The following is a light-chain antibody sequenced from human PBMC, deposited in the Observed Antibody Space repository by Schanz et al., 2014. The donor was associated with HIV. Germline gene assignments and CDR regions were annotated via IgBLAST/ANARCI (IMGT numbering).Light chain of an antibody. CDR1: QGISSY. CDR3: QHLNSYPRT. V-gene: IGKV1-9*01. Sequence: DIQLTQSPSFLSASVGDRVTITCRASQGISSYLAWYQQKPGKAPKLLIYAASTLQSGVPSRFSGSGSGTDFTLTIGSLQPEDFATYYCQHLNSYPRTFGQGTKLDIQ. J-gene: IGKJ2*01. CDR2: AAS.